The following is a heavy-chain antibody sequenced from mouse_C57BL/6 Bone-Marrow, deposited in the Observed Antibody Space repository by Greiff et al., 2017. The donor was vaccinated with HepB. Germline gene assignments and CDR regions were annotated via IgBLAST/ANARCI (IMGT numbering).Heavy chain of an antibody. V-gene: IGHV14-4*01. J-gene: IGHJ1*03. D-gene: IGHD1-1*01. CDR2: IDPENGDT. CDR1: GFNIKDDY. Sequence: VQLQQSGAELVRPGASVKLSCTASGFNIKDDYMHWVKQRPEQGLEWIGWIDPENGDTEYASKFQGKATITADTSSNTAYLQLSSLTSEDTAVYYCTTPSDYYGSSYRYFDVWGTGTTVTVSS. CDR3: TTPSDYYGSSYRYFDV.